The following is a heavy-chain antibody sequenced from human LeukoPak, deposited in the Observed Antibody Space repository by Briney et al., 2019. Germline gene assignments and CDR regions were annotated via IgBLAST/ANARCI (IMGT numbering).Heavy chain of an antibody. Sequence: PSETLSLTCTVSGGSISSYYWSWMRQPAGKRLEWIGRMYTSGSTNYNPSLKSRVTISVDTSKNQFSLKLSSVTAADTAVYYCARRRYYQWFDYWGQGTLVTVSS. D-gene: IGHD3-10*01. J-gene: IGHJ4*02. CDR1: GGSISSYY. V-gene: IGHV4-4*07. CDR3: ARRRYYQWFDY. CDR2: MYTSGST.